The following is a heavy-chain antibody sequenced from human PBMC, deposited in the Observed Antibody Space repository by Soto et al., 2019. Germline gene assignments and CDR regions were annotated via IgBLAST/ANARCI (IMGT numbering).Heavy chain of an antibody. CDR3: ATLPVDRYCSGGSCLETNYYYGMDV. Sequence: ASVKVSCKASGGTFSSYAISWVRQAPGQGLEWMGGIIPIFGTANYAQKFQGRVTITADESTSTAYMELSSLRSEDTAVYYCATLPVDRYCSGGSCLETNYYYGMDVWGQGTTVTVSS. CDR1: GGTFSSYA. CDR2: IIPIFGTA. D-gene: IGHD2-15*01. V-gene: IGHV1-69*13. J-gene: IGHJ6*02.